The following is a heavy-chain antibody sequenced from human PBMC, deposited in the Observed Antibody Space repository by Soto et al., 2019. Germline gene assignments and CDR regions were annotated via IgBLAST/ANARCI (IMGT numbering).Heavy chain of an antibody. J-gene: IGHJ4*02. CDR2: IVVGSGNT. Sequence: QMQLVQSGHEVKKPGTSVQVACKASTFTFTSSAVPWVRQARGQRLEWIGWIVVGSGNTKYAQNFQERVTITRDMSSGTAYLELSSLRSEDTAVYYCATHREGATYYFDYWGQVTLLTVSS. D-gene: IGHD1-26*01. CDR1: TFTFTSSA. CDR3: ATHREGATYYFDY. V-gene: IGHV1-58*01.